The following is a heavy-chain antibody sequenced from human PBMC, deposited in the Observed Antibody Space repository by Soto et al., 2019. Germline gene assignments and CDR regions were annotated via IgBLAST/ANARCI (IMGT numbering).Heavy chain of an antibody. J-gene: IGHJ5*02. V-gene: IGHV3-23*01. Sequence: VGSLRLSCAASGFTFSSYAMSWVRQAPGKGLEWVSAISGSGGSTYYADSVKGRLTISRDNSKNTLYLQMNSVRAADQAVYYCAKVGNGNPNNTDIDAWGEGTLVTVSS. D-gene: IGHD5-12*01. CDR1: GFTFSSYA. CDR3: AKVGNGNPNNTDIDA. CDR2: ISGSGGST.